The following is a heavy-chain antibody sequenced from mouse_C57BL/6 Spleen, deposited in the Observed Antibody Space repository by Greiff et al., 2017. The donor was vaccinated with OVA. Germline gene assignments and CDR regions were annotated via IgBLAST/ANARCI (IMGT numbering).Heavy chain of an antibody. CDR2: IDPNSGGT. D-gene: IGHD2-3*01. CDR3: ARDGYYTAWFAY. J-gene: IGHJ3*01. CDR1: GYTFTSYW. V-gene: IGHV1-72*01. Sequence: QVQLQQPGAELVKPGASVKLSCKASGYTFTSYWMHWVKQRPGRGLEWIGMIDPNSGGTKYNEKFKSKATLTVDKPSSTAYMRLSSLTSEDSAVYYCARDGYYTAWFAYWGQGTLVTVSA.